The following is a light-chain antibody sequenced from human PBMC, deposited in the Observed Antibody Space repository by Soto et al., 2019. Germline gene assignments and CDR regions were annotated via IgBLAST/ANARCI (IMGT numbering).Light chain of an antibody. J-gene: IGLJ1*01. V-gene: IGLV2-14*01. Sequence: QSALTQPASVSGSPGQSITISCTGTSSDVGGYNYVSWYQHHPGKAPKLMIYEVSHRPSGVSNRWSGSKSGNTSSLTISGLQAEDEDDYYCSSYTSSKTFYVFGTGTKLTVL. CDR2: EVS. CDR1: SSDVGGYNY. CDR3: SSYTSSKTFYV.